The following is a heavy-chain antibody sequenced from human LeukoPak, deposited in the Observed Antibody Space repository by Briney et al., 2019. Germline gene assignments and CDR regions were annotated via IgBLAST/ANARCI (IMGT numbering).Heavy chain of an antibody. D-gene: IGHD2-21*01. V-gene: IGHV4-59*01. CDR1: GGSISSYY. Sequence: PSETLSLTCTVSGGSISSYYWSWIRQPPGKGLEWIGYIYYSGSTNYNPSLKSRVTISVDTSKNQFSLKLSSVTAADTAVYYCARLAVFGDAFDIWGQGKMVTVSS. CDR3: ARLAVFGDAFDI. J-gene: IGHJ3*02. CDR2: IYYSGST.